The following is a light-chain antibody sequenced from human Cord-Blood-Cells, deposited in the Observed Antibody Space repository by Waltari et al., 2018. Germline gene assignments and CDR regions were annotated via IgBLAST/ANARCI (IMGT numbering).Light chain of an antibody. V-gene: IGKV1-9*01. CDR1: QGIRSY. J-gene: IGKJ2*01. Sequence: DIPLTQSPSFLSASVGDRVTITCRASQGIRSYLAWYQQKTGKAPKLLLYAASTLQSGVPSRFSGSGSETEVTLSISSLQPEDFATYYCQQLNSYPYTFGQGTKLEIK. CDR2: AAS. CDR3: QQLNSYPYT.